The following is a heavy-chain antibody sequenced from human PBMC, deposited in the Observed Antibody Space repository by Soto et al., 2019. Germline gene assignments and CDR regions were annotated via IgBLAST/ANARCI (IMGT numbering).Heavy chain of an antibody. CDR1: GASISRDTYY. CDR2: IHNSGNT. CDR3: ARVYYNDYFVDY. V-gene: IGHV4-31*03. D-gene: IGHD4-17*01. J-gene: IGHJ4*02. Sequence: QVQLQESGPGLVKPSQTLSLTCTVSGASISRDTYYWSWIRQNPEKGLEWIGYIHNSGNTYYNPSLRSRVTISVDTSKNQFSLKLSSVTAADTAVYYCARVYYNDYFVDYWGQGALVTVSS.